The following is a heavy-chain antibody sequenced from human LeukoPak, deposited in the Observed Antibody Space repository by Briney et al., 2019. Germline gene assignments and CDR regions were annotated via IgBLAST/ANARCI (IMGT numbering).Heavy chain of an antibody. J-gene: IGHJ4*02. Sequence: GGSLRLACAASGFTFSSYGMHWVRQAPGKGLEWVAVISYDGSNKYYADSVKGRFTISRDNSKNTLYLQMNSLRAEDTAVYYCAKSGPLTGIEWGQGTLVTVSS. V-gene: IGHV3-30*18. D-gene: IGHD6-25*01. CDR2: ISYDGSNK. CDR1: GFTFSSYG. CDR3: AKSGPLTGIE.